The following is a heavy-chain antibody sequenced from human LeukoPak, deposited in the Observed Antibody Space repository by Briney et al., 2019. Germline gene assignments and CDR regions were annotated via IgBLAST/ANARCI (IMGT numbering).Heavy chain of an antibody. D-gene: IGHD6-19*01. J-gene: IGHJ5*02. V-gene: IGHV1-18*01. CDR1: GYRFTNYG. CDR2: TSAYNGDT. Sequence: ASVEVSCKTSGYRFTNYGVHWVRQAPGQGLEWMGWTSAYNGDTKYGQKFQGRLTMTTDTSTSTAYLDVRSLRSEDTAAYYCARDLLQWQTNNWLAPWGQGTLVTVSS. CDR3: ARDLLQWQTNNWLAP.